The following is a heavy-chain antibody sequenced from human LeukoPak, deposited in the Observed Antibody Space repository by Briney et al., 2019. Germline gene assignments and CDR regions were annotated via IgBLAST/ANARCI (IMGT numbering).Heavy chain of an antibody. CDR3: ASELSRGDEGFDY. CDR1: GYTFTSYY. D-gene: IGHD3-10*01. CDR2: INPSGGST. V-gene: IGHV1-46*01. Sequence: ASVKVSCKASGYTFTSYYMHWVRQAPGQGLEWMGIINPSGGSTSYAQKFQGRVIMTRDRSTSTVYMELSSLRSEDTAVYYCASELSRGDEGFDYWGQGTLVTVSS. J-gene: IGHJ4*02.